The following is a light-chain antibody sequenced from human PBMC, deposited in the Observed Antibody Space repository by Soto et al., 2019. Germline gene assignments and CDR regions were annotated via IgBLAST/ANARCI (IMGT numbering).Light chain of an antibody. J-gene: IGLJ2*01. CDR1: SSNIGTNT. CDR2: SDN. CDR3: AAWDVSLVV. V-gene: IGLV1-44*01. Sequence: QSVLTQPPSASGTPGQRVTISCSGSSSNIGTNTVIWYQQLPGAAPKLLIYSDNQRPSGVPDRFSGSKSGTSASLAISGLQSEDKADYFCAAWDVSLVVFGGGTKLT.